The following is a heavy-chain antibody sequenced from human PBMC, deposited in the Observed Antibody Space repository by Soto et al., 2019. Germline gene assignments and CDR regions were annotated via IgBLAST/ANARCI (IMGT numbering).Heavy chain of an antibody. V-gene: IGHV1-69*02. J-gene: IGHJ4*02. CDR1: GGTFSSYS. CDR2: IIPILGIA. CDR3: ASSARVLLYY. D-gene: IGHD3-16*01. Sequence: QVQLVQSGAEVKKPGSSVKVSCKASGGTFSSYSISWVRQAPGQGLEWMGRIIPILGIANYAQKFQGRVTITADKSTSTAYMELSSLRSEATAVYYCASSARVLLYYWGQGTLVTVSS.